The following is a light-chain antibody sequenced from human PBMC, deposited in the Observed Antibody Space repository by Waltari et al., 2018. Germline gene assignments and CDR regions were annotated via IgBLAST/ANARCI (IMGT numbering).Light chain of an antibody. V-gene: IGLV2-23*01. CDR2: EGS. Sequence: QSALTQPASVSGSPGQPITITCTGTSSDVGSYHLVPWYQQTPGKGPKLLIYEGSKRPSGVSNRFSGSKSGNTASLTISGLQAEDEADYYCCSYAGSSTLVFGGGTKLTVL. J-gene: IGLJ3*02. CDR3: CSYAGSSTLV. CDR1: SSDVGSYHL.